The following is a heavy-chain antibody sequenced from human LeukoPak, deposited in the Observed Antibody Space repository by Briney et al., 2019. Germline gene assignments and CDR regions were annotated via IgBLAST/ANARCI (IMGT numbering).Heavy chain of an antibody. CDR3: ARLMWELQPFDY. J-gene: IGHJ4*02. CDR1: GYTFTSYD. Sequence: ASVKVSCKASGYTFTSYDINWVRQAPGQGLEWMGWMNPNSGNTGYAQKFQGRVTMTRNTSISTAYMELSSLRSDDTAVYYCARLMWELQPFDYWGQGTLVTVSS. D-gene: IGHD1-26*01. V-gene: IGHV1-8*01. CDR2: MNPNSGNT.